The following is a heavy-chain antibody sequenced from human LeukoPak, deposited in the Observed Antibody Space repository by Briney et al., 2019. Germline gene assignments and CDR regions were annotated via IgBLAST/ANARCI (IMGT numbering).Heavy chain of an antibody. CDR1: GGSISSGDYY. Sequence: PSETLSLTCTVSGGSISSGDYYWSWVRQPPGKGLEWIGEIYHSGSTNYNPSLKSRVTISVDKSKNQFSLKLSSVTAADTAVYYCARVGLPHYFDYWGQGTLVTVSS. CDR2: IYHSGST. V-gene: IGHV4-4*02. CDR3: ARVGLPHYFDY. D-gene: IGHD5-12*01. J-gene: IGHJ4*02.